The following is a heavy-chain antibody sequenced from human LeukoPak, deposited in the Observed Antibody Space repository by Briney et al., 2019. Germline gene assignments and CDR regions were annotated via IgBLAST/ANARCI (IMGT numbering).Heavy chain of an antibody. J-gene: IGHJ6*02. Sequence: QPGGSLRLSCAASGFNVSSNYMSWVRQAPGKGPEWVSAISGSGGSTYYADSVKGRFTISRDNSKNTLYLQMNSLRAEDTAVYYCAKTSGTNPSYYYYYGMDVWGQGTTVTVSS. CDR1: GFNVSSNY. V-gene: IGHV3-23*01. D-gene: IGHD3-10*01. CDR3: AKTSGTNPSYYYYYGMDV. CDR2: ISGSGGST.